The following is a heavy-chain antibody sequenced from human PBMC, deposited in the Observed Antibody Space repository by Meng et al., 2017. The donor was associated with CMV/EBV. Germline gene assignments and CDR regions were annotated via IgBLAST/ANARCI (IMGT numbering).Heavy chain of an antibody. D-gene: IGHD3-9*01. CDR2: IYYSGST. CDR3: ASTGRLAPYYYYGMDV. Sequence: GSLRLSCTVSGGSISSRSYYWGWIRQPPGKGLEWIGSIYYSGSTYYNPSLKSRVTISVDTSKNQFSLKLSSVTAADTAVYYCASTGRLAPYYYYGMDVWGQGTTVTVSS. CDR1: GGSISSRSYY. V-gene: IGHV4-39*01. J-gene: IGHJ6*02.